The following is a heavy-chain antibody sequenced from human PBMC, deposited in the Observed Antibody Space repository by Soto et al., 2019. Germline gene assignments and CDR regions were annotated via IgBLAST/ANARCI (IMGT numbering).Heavy chain of an antibody. J-gene: IGHJ3*02. CDR2: IKQDGSEK. D-gene: IGHD1-26*01. Sequence: GGSLRLSCAASGFTFSSYWMSWVRQAPGKGLEWVANIKQDGSEKYYVDSVKGRFTISRDNAKNSLYLQMNSLRAEDTAVYYCAREYPPRLWELLPGGDAFDIWGLGTMVTVSS. V-gene: IGHV3-7*05. CDR3: AREYPPRLWELLPGGDAFDI. CDR1: GFTFSSYW.